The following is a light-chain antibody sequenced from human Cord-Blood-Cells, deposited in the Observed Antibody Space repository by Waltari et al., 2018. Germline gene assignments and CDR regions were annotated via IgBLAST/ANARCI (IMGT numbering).Light chain of an antibody. Sequence: QSVLTRPPSASGTPGQRVTISCSGSSSNIGRNYVYWYQQLPGTAPRLPIYRNNQRPSGVPDRFSGSKSGTSASLAISGLRSEDEADYYCAAWDDSLSGVFGGGTKLTVL. J-gene: IGLJ3*02. CDR3: AAWDDSLSGV. V-gene: IGLV1-47*01. CDR1: SSNIGRNY. CDR2: RNN.